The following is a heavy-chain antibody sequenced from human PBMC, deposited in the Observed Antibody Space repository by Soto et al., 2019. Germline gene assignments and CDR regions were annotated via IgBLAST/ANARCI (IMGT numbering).Heavy chain of an antibody. CDR2: IYSGGST. V-gene: IGHV3-66*01. Sequence: GGSLRLSCAASGFTVSSNYMSWVRQAPGKGLEWVSVIYSGGSTYYADSVKGRFTISRDNSKNTLYLQMNSLRAEDTAVYYCARSRYYYDSSALALDYWGQGTLVTVSS. J-gene: IGHJ4*02. CDR3: ARSRYYYDSSALALDY. D-gene: IGHD3-22*01. CDR1: GFTVSSNY.